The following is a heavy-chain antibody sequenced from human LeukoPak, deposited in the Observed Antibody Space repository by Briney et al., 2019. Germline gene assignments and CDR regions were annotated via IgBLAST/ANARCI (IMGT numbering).Heavy chain of an antibody. CDR1: GGSIFSSNW. Sequence: PSETLSLTCAVSGGSIFSSNWWSWVRQPPGKGLEWIGQIFHDGSTSYSPSLKSRVTISVDTSKNQFSLNLTSVTAADTAVYYCARFTPQGYGWGGYNRFDPWGQGTLVTVSS. V-gene: IGHV4-4*02. D-gene: IGHD3-16*01. CDR2: IFHDGST. CDR3: ARFTPQGYGWGGYNRFDP. J-gene: IGHJ5*02.